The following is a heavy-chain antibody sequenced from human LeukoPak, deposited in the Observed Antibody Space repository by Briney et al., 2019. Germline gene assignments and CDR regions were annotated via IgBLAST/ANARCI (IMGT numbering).Heavy chain of an antibody. V-gene: IGHV4-39*01. J-gene: IGHJ4*02. D-gene: IGHD3-10*01. CDR3: ARGPHSYYPIDY. CDR2: IHYRGST. CDR1: GGSISSSSYY. Sequence: SETLSLTCTVSGGSISSSSYYWGWIRQPPGKGLEWIQSIHYRGSTYYNPSLKSRVTISVDTSKNQFSLKVSPVTAADTAVYYCARGPHSYYPIDYWGQGTLVTVSS.